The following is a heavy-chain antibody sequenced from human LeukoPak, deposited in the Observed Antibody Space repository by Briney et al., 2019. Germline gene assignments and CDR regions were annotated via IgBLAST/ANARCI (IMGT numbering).Heavy chain of an antibody. Sequence: ASVKVSCKASGYTFTGYYMHWVRQAPGQGLAWMGWINPNSGGTNYAQKFQGRVTMTRDTSISTAYMELSRLRSDDTAVYYCARATTYYYDSSGYYYDHDAFDIWGQGTMVTVSS. CDR2: INPNSGGT. V-gene: IGHV1-2*02. D-gene: IGHD3-22*01. CDR3: ARATTYYYDSSGYYYDHDAFDI. CDR1: GYTFTGYY. J-gene: IGHJ3*02.